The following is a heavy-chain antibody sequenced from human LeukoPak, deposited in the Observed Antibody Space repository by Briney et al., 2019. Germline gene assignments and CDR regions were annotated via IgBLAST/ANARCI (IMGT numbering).Heavy chain of an antibody. V-gene: IGHV3-66*02. J-gene: IGHJ4*02. CDR3: AKVSGFKITFGGVID. CDR2: IYRGGST. Sequence: GGSLRLSCAASGFTVSSTYMSWVRQAPGKGLEWVSVIYRGGSTYYADSVKGRFTISRDNSKNTLYLQMNSLRPEDTAIYYCAKVSGFKITFGGVIDWGQGTLVTVSS. CDR1: GFTVSSTY. D-gene: IGHD3-16*02.